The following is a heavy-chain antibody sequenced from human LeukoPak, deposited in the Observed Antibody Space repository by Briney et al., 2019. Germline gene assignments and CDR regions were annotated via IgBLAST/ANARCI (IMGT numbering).Heavy chain of an antibody. V-gene: IGHV4-34*01. J-gene: IGHJ6*02. CDR1: GGSFSGYY. CDR3: ARGVYSGSYYYGMDV. CDR2: INHSGST. Sequence: SETLSLTCAVYGGSFSGYYWSWLRQPPGKGLEWVGEINHSGSTNYNPSLKSRVTISVDTSKSQFSLKLSSVTAADTAVYYCARGVYSGSYYYGMDVWGQGTTVTVSS. D-gene: IGHD1-26*01.